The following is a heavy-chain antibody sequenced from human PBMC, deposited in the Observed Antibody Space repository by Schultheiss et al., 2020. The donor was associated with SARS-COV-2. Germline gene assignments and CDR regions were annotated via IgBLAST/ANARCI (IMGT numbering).Heavy chain of an antibody. CDR1: GGSISSGGYY. Sequence: QTLSLTCTVSGGSISSGGYYWSWIRQPAGKGLEWIGRIYTSGSTNYNPSLKSRVTISVDTSKNQFSLKLSSVTAADTAVYYCARRGSSSTGNYYYYMDVWGKGTTVTVSS. J-gene: IGHJ6*03. V-gene: IGHV4-61*02. D-gene: IGHD6-6*01. CDR2: IYTSGST. CDR3: ARRGSSSTGNYYYYMDV.